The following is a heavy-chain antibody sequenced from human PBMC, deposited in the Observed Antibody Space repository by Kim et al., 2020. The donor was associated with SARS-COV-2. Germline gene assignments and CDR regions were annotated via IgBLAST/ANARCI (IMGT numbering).Heavy chain of an antibody. Sequence: YSTSLKTRLTISKDTSKNQVVLTMTNMDPVDTATYYCARTISSGWYVFDYWGQGTLVTVSS. CDR3: ARTISSGWYVFDY. V-gene: IGHV2-70*01. J-gene: IGHJ4*02. D-gene: IGHD6-19*01.